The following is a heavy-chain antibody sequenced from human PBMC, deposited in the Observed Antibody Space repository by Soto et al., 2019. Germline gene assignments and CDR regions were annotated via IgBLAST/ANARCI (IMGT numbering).Heavy chain of an antibody. D-gene: IGHD3-22*01. CDR3: XXTPHYDXSGYYSWFDL. V-gene: IGHV1-18*01. CDR1: GYTFSTSG. CDR2: ISAYNGNT. J-gene: IGHJ5*02. Sequence: QVQLVQSGAEVKKPGASVKVSCKASGYTFSTSGISWVRQAPGQGLEWMGWISAYNGNTNYAQKLQGRVTMTTETSTSTAXMELXSXXXXXXXXYXCXXTPHYDXSGYYSWFDLWGQGTLVTVSS.